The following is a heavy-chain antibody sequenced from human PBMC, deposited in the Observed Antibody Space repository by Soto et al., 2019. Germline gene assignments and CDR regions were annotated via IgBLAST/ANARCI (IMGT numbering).Heavy chain of an antibody. CDR1: GYTFTSYA. J-gene: IGHJ3*02. Sequence: PVKVSCKASGYTFTSYAIHWVRQAPGQRLEWMGWINAGTGDTKYSQKFQGRVTITRDTSATTAYMELSSLRSEDTAVYYCASPLGYCQSISCWHAFGIRGQGTMGTVSS. D-gene: IGHD2-2*03. CDR2: INAGTGDT. V-gene: IGHV1-3*01. CDR3: ASPLGYCQSISCWHAFGI.